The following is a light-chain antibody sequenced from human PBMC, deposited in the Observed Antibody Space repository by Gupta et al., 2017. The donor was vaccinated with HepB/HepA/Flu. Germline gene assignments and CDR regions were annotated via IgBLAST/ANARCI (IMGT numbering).Light chain of an antibody. CDR1: QSVSSY. CDR2: DAC. CDR3: YQRWTCPIT. V-gene: IGKV3-11*01. Sequence: IVLTPSPSTLSLSPGEIATLSCRASQSVSSYLPWYQQKHGQAPRLLIYDACNTATPFRARFSGSGSGLAFTLSIMSLEPEDFAVYYCYQRWTCPITFGGGTRLEMK. J-gene: IGKJ4*01.